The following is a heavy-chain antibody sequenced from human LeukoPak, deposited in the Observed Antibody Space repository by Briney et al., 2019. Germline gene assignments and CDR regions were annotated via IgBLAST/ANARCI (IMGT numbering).Heavy chain of an antibody. CDR2: ISSRGSTI. D-gene: IGHD2-2*01. J-gene: IGHJ6*02. V-gene: IGHV3-11*01. CDR1: GFTFSDYY. Sequence: PGGSLRLSCAASGFTFSDYYMSWIRQAPGKGLEWVSYISSRGSTIYYADSVKGRFTISRDNAKNSLYLQMNSLSAEDTAVYYCARGPCSSTSCWVDYYYGMDVWGQGTTVTVSS. CDR3: ARGPCSSTSCWVDYYYGMDV.